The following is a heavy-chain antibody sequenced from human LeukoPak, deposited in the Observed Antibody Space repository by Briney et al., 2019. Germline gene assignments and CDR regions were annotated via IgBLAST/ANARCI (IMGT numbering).Heavy chain of an antibody. CDR1: GFTFSSYA. D-gene: IGHD6-19*01. Sequence: GGSLRLSCAASGFTFSSYAMNWVRQAPGKGLEWVSGISGSGDSTYYADSVKGRFTISRDNSKNTLYLQMNSLRAEDTAVYYCAKASTYSSGWYVDYWGQGTLVTVSS. CDR2: ISGSGDST. J-gene: IGHJ4*02. CDR3: AKASTYSSGWYVDY. V-gene: IGHV3-23*01.